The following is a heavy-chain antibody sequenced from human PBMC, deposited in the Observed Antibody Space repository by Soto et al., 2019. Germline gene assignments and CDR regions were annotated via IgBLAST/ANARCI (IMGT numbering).Heavy chain of an antibody. CDR1: GYTFTSYD. CDR2: MNPNSGNT. CDR3: ARGKQWLVRWGYYYYYMDV. Sequence: ASVKVSCKASGYTFTSYDINWVRQATGQGLEWMGWMNPNSGNTGYAQKFQGRVTMTRNTSISTAYMELSSLRSEDTAVYYCARGKQWLVRWGYYYYYMDVWGKGTTVTVSS. V-gene: IGHV1-8*01. J-gene: IGHJ6*03. D-gene: IGHD6-19*01.